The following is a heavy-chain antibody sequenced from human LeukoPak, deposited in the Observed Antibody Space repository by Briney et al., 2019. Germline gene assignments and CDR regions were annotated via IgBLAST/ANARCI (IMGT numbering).Heavy chain of an antibody. CDR3: ARVGWRDIVVVPAAPLGYNWFDP. Sequence: GASVKVSCKASGYTFTSYGISWVRQAPGQGLEWMGWISAYNGNTNYAQKLQGRVTMTTETSTSTAYMELRSLRSDDTAVYYCARVGWRDIVVVPAAPLGYNWFDPWGQGTLVTVSS. D-gene: IGHD2-2*01. J-gene: IGHJ5*02. CDR1: GYTFTSYG. CDR2: ISAYNGNT. V-gene: IGHV1-18*01.